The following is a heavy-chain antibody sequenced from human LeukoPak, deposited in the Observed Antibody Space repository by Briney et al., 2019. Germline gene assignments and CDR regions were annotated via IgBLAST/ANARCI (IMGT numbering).Heavy chain of an antibody. CDR3: IKDGFGTIDD. CDR2: ITVTNPIAGGDG. J-gene: IGHJ4*02. Sequence: GGSLRLSCAASGFTFRSYSMAWLRHPPGKGLEWVAHITVTNPIAGGDGYYADFVKGRFTISRDNSKNTLYLEMNNLRADDTATYYCIKDGFGTIDDWGQGALVTVSS. D-gene: IGHD1-14*01. V-gene: IGHV3-23*01. CDR1: GFTFRSYS.